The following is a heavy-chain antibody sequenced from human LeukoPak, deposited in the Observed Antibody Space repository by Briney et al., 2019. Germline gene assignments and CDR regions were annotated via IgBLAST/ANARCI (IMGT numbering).Heavy chain of an antibody. J-gene: IGHJ5*02. D-gene: IGHD3-3*01. CDR1: GGSFSGYF. CDR3: ARGLGIFGVSWFDP. V-gene: IGHV4-34*01. Sequence: PSETLSLTCAVYGGSFSGYFWSWIRQPPGKGLEWIGEINHSGSTNYNPSLKSRVTISVDTSKNQFSPKLTSVTAADTAVYYCARGLGIFGVSWFDPWDQGALVTVSS. CDR2: INHSGST.